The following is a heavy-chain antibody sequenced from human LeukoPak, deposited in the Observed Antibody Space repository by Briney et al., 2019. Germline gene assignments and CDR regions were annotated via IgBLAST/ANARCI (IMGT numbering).Heavy chain of an antibody. V-gene: IGHV4-59*02. Sequence: SETLSLTCTVSGGSVSSYYWSWIRQPPGKGLEWIGYIYYSGSTNYNPSLKSRVTISVDTSKNQFSLKLSSVTAADTAVYYCARVKYSSGWYGSFDYWGQGTLVTVSS. CDR1: GGSVSSYY. CDR2: IYYSGST. D-gene: IGHD6-19*01. CDR3: ARVKYSSGWYGSFDY. J-gene: IGHJ4*02.